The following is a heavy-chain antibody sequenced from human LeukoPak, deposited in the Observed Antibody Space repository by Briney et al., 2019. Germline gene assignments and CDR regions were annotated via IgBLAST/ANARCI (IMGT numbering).Heavy chain of an antibody. V-gene: IGHV4-4*02. D-gene: IGHD3-22*01. CDR1: GGSISSSNW. CDR3: ARVPDYYDSGGYYYFDY. CDR2: IYHSGST. Sequence: SETLSLTCAVSGGSISSSNWWSWVRQPPGKGLEWIGEIYHSGSTNYNPSLKSRVTISVDKSKNQFSLKLSSVTAADTAVYYCARVPDYYDSGGYYYFDYWGQGTLVTVSS. J-gene: IGHJ4*02.